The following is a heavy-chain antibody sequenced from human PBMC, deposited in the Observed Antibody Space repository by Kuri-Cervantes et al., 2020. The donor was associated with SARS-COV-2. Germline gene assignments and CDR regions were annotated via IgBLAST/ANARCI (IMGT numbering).Heavy chain of an antibody. D-gene: IGHD3-9*01. J-gene: IGHJ6*03. CDR3: ARHYDILTYYYYYMDV. CDR1: GYSISSGYY. V-gene: IGHV4-38-2*01. Sequence: GSLRLSCAVSGYSISSGYYWGWIRQPPGKGLEWIGSIYYSRSTNYNPSLKSRVTISVDTSKNQFSLKLSSVTAADTAVYYCARHYDILTYYYYYMDVWAKGPRSPSP. CDR2: IYYSRST.